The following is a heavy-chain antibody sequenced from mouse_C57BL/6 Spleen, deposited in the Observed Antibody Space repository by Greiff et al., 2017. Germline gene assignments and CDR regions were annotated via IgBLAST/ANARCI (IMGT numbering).Heavy chain of an antibody. CDR2: INPYNGDT. CDR3: AGGDGSRTAWFAY. CDR1: GYSFTGYF. J-gene: IGHJ3*01. Sequence: VQLKESGPELVKPGDSVKISCKASGYSFTGYFMNWVMQSHGKSLEWIGRINPYNGDTFYNQKFKGKATLTVDKSSSTAHMELRSLTSEDAAVYYCAGGDGSRTAWFAYWGQGTLVTVSA. V-gene: IGHV1-20*01. D-gene: IGHD1-1*01.